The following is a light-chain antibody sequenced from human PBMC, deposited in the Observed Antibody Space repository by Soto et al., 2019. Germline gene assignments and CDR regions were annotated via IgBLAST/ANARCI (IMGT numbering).Light chain of an antibody. CDR3: HQSSSTPPT. CDR2: TAS. V-gene: IGKV1-39*01. J-gene: IGKJ2*01. CDR1: QSISSY. Sequence: DIQMTQSPSSLSASVGDRVTITCRASQSISSYLNWYQQKPGKAPKLLIYTASSLQSGVPSRFSGSGAGTDFTITSSSLQPEDFATYYCHQSSSTPPTFGQGTKLELK.